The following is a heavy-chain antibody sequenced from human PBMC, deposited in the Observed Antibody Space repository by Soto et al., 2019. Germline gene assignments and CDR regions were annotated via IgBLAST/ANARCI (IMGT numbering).Heavy chain of an antibody. CDR1: GFTFSSYG. D-gene: IGHD6-13*01. J-gene: IGHJ6*02. V-gene: IGHV3-30*18. Sequence: QVQLVESGGGVVQPGRSLRLSCAASGFTFSSYGMHWVRQAPGKGLEWVAVISYDGSNKYYADSVKGRFTISRDNSKNXXYXQXISLRAEDTAVYYCAKDLRYIAAAAKRTLRYYGMDVWGQGTTVTVSS. CDR3: AKDLRYIAAAAKRTLRYYGMDV. CDR2: ISYDGSNK.